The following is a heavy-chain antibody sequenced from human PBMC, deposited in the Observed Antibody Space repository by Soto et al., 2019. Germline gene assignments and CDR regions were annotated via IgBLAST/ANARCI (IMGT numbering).Heavy chain of an antibody. V-gene: IGHV4-34*01. CDR1: SASFNAML. J-gene: IGHJ6*02. CDR3: TRGFYCSSTSCYYYGMEV. CDR2: INHCGST. D-gene: IGHD2-2*01. Sequence: YSASFNAMLWTWIRQPPGKEQDWIGEINHCGSTNYRPSLKTRIIISVDPSKNQFSLKLSSVRAAETAVYYCTRGFYCSSTSCYYYGMEVGGHGT.